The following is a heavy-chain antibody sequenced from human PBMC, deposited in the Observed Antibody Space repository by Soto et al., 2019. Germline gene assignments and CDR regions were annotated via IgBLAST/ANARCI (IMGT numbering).Heavy chain of an antibody. Sequence: QITLNASGPTVVRPTETLTLTCRFSGFSLTTSGVGVGWIRQSPGKAPEWLALIYWDDDKRYSASLKSRLTITKDTCKHQVVLTVSDLDPTDTATYYCAHRVLRTVFGLVTRTAIYFDFWGQGTPVAVSS. CDR3: AHRVLRTVFGLVTRTAIYFDF. J-gene: IGHJ4*02. D-gene: IGHD3-3*01. CDR2: IYWDDDK. V-gene: IGHV2-5*02. CDR1: GFSLTTSGVG.